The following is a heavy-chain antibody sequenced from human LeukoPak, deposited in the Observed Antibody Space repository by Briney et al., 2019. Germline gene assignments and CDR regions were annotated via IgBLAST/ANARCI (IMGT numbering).Heavy chain of an antibody. D-gene: IGHD3-3*01. Sequence: GESLKISCKGSGYSFTSYWIGWVRQMPGKGQEWMGIIYPGDSDTRYSPSFQGQVTISADKSISTAYLQWSSLKASDTAMYYCARPHDFWSGYYSYWGQGTLVTVSS. J-gene: IGHJ4*02. V-gene: IGHV5-51*01. CDR1: GYSFTSYW. CDR3: ARPHDFWSGYYSY. CDR2: IYPGDSDT.